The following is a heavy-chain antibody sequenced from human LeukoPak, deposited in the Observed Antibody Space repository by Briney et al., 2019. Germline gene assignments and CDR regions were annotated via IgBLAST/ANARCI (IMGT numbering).Heavy chain of an antibody. CDR1: GGSITSYY. D-gene: IGHD3-3*01. CDR3: ARSVSPNWSGYFWFDP. CDR2: IYTGGST. Sequence: SETLSITCTVSGGSITSYYWNWIRQPPGKGLEWIGYIYTGGSTFYNPSLKSRATISVDTSKNQCSLKLNSATAADTAIYYCARSVSPNWSGYFWFDPWGQGTLVTVSS. V-gene: IGHV4-4*09. J-gene: IGHJ5*02.